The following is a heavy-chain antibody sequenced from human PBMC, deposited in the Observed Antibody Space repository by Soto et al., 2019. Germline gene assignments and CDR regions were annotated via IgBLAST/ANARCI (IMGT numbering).Heavy chain of an antibody. CDR3: ARDGMTTGDT. Sequence: SETLSLTCIVSGVSVRSYTWSWVRQPANKGLEWIGRVFSSVSATYNPSLKSRVTITMDTPENRVSLKLDSVTAADAGVYYCARDGMTTGDTWGPGTAVTVSS. J-gene: IGHJ4*02. V-gene: IGHV4-4*07. CDR1: GVSVRSYT. CDR2: VFSSVSA. D-gene: IGHD2-21*02.